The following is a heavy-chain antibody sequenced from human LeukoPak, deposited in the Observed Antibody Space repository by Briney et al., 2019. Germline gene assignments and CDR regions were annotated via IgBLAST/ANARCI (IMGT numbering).Heavy chain of an antibody. CDR1: GGSISSGGYY. D-gene: IGHD4-23*01. Sequence: PSETLSLTCTVSGGSISSGGYYWSWIRQHPGKGLEWIGYIYYSGSTYYNPSLKSRVTISVDTSKNQFSLKLSSVTAADTAVYYCAREPLYGGNPGDYFDYWGQGILVTVSS. CDR2: IYYSGST. J-gene: IGHJ4*02. CDR3: AREPLYGGNPGDYFDY. V-gene: IGHV4-31*03.